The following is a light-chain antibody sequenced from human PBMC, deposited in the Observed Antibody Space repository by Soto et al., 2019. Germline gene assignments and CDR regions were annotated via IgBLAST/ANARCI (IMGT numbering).Light chain of an antibody. CDR2: GAS. CDR1: QSVSRN. V-gene: IGKV3-15*01. J-gene: IGKJ1*01. Sequence: IIMNKSAAAVSVSPGERATLSCRASQSVSRNLAWYQQKPGQAPRLLIYGASTRATGIPARFSGSGSGTEFTLTTSSLQPEDFAVYYRQQYNNWPPWTFGQGTKVDIK. CDR3: QQYNNWPPWT.